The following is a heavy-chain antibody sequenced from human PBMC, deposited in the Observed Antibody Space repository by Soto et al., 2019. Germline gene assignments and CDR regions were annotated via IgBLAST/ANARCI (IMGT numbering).Heavy chain of an antibody. CDR1: GYTFTSYY. CDR2: INPSGGST. V-gene: IGHV1-46*01. D-gene: IGHD3-22*01. J-gene: IGHJ6*02. Sequence: ASVKFPCNASGYTFTSYYMHWVRQAPGQWLEWMGIINPSGGSTSYAQKFQGRVTMTRDTSTSTVYMELSSLRSEDTAVYYCARGGVYDSSGYGINYYYYYGMDVWGQGTTVTVSS. CDR3: ARGGVYDSSGYGINYYYYYGMDV.